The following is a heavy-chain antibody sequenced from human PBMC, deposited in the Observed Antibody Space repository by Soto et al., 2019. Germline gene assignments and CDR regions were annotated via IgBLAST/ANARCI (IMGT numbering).Heavy chain of an antibody. CDR3: AGLTYNYYESSCYYNLFDP. J-gene: IGHJ5*02. CDR1: GGSISTFY. CDR2: IYYSGTT. Sequence: ETLSLTCPVSGGSISTFYSKWIRQSHGKGREWIGYIYYSGTTNYNPSLKSRGTISIDTSKNQYTLKLSSETAADTAVDYCAGLTYNYYESSCYYNLFDPWGQGTLVTVSS. D-gene: IGHD3-22*01. V-gene: IGHV4-59*01.